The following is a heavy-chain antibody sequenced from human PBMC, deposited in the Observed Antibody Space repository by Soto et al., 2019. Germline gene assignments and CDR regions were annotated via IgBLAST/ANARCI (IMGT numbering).Heavy chain of an antibody. D-gene: IGHD6-13*01. J-gene: IGHJ6*02. CDR3: ARKSSWYEDGLDV. CDR2: IYHSGST. CDR1: GGSISSSTW. Sequence: SETLSLTCAVSGGSISSSTWWSWVRQPPGKGLEWIGEIYHSGSTNYNPSLKSRVTISVDKSKNQFSLKLSSVTAADTAVYYCARKSSWYEDGLDVWGQGTTVTVSS. V-gene: IGHV4-4*02.